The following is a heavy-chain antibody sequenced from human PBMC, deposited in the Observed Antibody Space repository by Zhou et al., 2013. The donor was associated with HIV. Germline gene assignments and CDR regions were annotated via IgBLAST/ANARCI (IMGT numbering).Heavy chain of an antibody. CDR2: IIPILGIA. CDR3: ARGPLRFLEWLFLDY. V-gene: IGHV1-69*04. Sequence: QVQLVQSGAEVKRPGSSVKVSCKASGGTFSTYAISWVRQAPGQGLEWMGRIIPILGIANYAQKFQGRVTITADKSTSTAYMELSSLRSEDTAVYYCARGPLRFLEWLFLDYWGQGTLVTVSS. D-gene: IGHD3-3*01. J-gene: IGHJ4*02. CDR1: GGTFSTYA.